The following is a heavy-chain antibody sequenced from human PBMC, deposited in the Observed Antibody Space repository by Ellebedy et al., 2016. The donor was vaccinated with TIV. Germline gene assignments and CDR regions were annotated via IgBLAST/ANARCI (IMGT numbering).Heavy chain of an antibody. J-gene: IGHJ4*02. Sequence: GGSLRLXXAASGFTFSNNWMHWVRQAPGKGPVWVSRINRDGRETNYADSVKGRFTTSRDNAKNSLYLQMNSLRAEDTAVYYCARDGMIWGVCDYWGQGALVTVSS. D-gene: IGHD3-10*01. CDR2: INRDGRET. V-gene: IGHV3-74*01. CDR3: ARDGMIWGVCDY. CDR1: GFTFSNNW.